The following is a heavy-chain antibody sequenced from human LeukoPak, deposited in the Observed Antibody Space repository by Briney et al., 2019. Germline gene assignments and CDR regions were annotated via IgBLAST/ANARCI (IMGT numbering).Heavy chain of an antibody. CDR2: S. CDR1: GGSMTAGDYY. J-gene: IGHJ4*02. D-gene: IGHD5-18*01. Sequence: LETLSLTCTVSGGSMTAGDYYWGWVRQPPGTGLQWIATSYQGASLKSRVTISLDTSKNQFSLRLTSVTAADTAVYYCASGDSYGSYFDYWGQGTLVTVSS. CDR3: ASGDSYGSYFDY. V-gene: IGHV4-39*07.